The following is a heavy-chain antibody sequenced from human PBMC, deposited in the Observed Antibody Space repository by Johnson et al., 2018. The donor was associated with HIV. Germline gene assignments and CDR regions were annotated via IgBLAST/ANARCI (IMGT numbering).Heavy chain of an antibody. CDR1: GFTFDDYG. CDR3: ARDWGGYDAFDV. CDR2: IKWSGGST. V-gene: IGHV3-20*04. Sequence: VQLVESGGGLVQPGGSLRLSCAASGFTFDDYGMSWVRQGPGKRLEWVSGIKWSGGSTGYADSVKARFMISRDNAKNSLYLQMNSLRAEDTAVYYCARDWGGYDAFDVLGQGTMVTVSS. D-gene: IGHD1-26*01. J-gene: IGHJ3*01.